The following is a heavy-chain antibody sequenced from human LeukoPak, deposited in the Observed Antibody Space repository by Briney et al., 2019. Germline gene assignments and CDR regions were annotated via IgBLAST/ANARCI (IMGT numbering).Heavy chain of an antibody. Sequence: ASVKVTFKASGYTFTDYHMHWVRQAPGQGPEWMGWINPNSAGTNYAQKFEGRVTMTRDTSISTAYMELTRLRSDDTAVYYCAKEESGCDFDYWGQGTLVTVSS. CDR2: INPNSAGT. J-gene: IGHJ4*02. CDR1: GYTFTDYH. D-gene: IGHD6-19*01. V-gene: IGHV1-2*02. CDR3: AKEESGCDFDY.